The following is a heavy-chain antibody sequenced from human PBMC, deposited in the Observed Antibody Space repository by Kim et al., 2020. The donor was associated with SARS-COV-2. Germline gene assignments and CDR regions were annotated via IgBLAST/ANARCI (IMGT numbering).Heavy chain of an antibody. CDR1: GYTFTSYA. V-gene: IGHV7-4-1*02. D-gene: IGHD3-3*01. J-gene: IGHJ5*02. CDR2: INTNTGNP. CDR3: ARDASGDYHTIFGVVHRFDP. Sequence: ASVKVSCKASGYTFTSYAMNWVRRAPGQGLEWMGWINTNTGNPTYAQGFTGRFVFSLDTSVSTAYLQISSLKAQDTAVYYCARDASGDYHTIFGVVHRFDPWGQGTLVTVSS.